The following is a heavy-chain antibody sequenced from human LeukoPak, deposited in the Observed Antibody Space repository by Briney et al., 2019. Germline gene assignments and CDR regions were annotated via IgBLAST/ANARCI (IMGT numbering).Heavy chain of an antibody. Sequence: GASVTVSFTASGYTFTHYAVHWVRQAPGQRLEWMGWTNVGNDYTESSQKFQDRLTITSDTTATTVYMELSSLRSEDTAVYYCARDDFSTYPGLNYFDYWGQGSLVTVSS. CDR2: TNVGNDYT. V-gene: IGHV1-3*01. CDR1: GYTFTHYA. D-gene: IGHD4-11*01. CDR3: ARDDFSTYPGLNYFDY. J-gene: IGHJ4*02.